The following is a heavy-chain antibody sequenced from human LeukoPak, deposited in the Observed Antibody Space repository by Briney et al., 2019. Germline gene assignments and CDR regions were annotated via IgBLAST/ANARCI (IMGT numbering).Heavy chain of an antibody. J-gene: IGHJ4*02. CDR2: ISGSGGST. CDR1: GFTFSSYA. CDR3: AKSVAGTTDGY. V-gene: IGHV3-23*01. D-gene: IGHD1-7*01. Sequence: GGSLRLSCAASGFTFSSYAMSWVRQALGKGLEWVSAISGSGGSTYYADSVKGRFTISRDNSKNTLYLQMNSLRAEDTAVYYCAKSVAGTTDGYWGQGTLVTVSS.